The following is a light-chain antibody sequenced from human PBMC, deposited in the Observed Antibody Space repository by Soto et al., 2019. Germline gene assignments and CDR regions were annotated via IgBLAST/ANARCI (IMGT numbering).Light chain of an antibody. J-gene: IGLJ2*01. V-gene: IGLV2-8*01. CDR3: SAYAGTNAVV. Sequence: QSVLTQPPSASGSPGQSVTISCTGTSRDVGSYIYVSWYQQHPGKAPKLMLYEVNERPSGVPDRFSGSKSGNTASLTVSGLQAEDEADYYCSAYAGTNAVVFGGGIKLTVL. CDR2: EVN. CDR1: SRDVGSYIY.